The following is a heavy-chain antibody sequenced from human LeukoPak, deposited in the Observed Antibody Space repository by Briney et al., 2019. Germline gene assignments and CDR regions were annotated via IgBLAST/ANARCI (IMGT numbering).Heavy chain of an antibody. CDR1: GFTFSSYA. D-gene: IGHD6-19*01. V-gene: IGHV3-23*01. J-gene: IGHJ4*02. CDR2: ISGSGGST. Sequence: GGSLRLSCAASGFTFSSYAMSWVRQAPGKGLEWVSAISGSGGSTYYADSVKGRFTISRDNSKNTLYLQMNSLRAEDTAVYYRAKPSSGWFRGYFDYWGQGTLVTVSS. CDR3: AKPSSGWFRGYFDY.